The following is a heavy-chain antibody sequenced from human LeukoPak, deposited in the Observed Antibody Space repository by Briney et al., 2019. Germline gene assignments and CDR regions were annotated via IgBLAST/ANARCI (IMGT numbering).Heavy chain of an antibody. CDR3: ARHGGSSRGGGLNWFDP. V-gene: IGHV4-39*01. D-gene: IGHD6-6*01. CDR2: IYYSGST. Sequence: SETLSLTCTVSGGSISSSSYYWGWIRQPPGKGLEWIGSIYYSGSTYYNPSLKSRVTISVDTSKNQFSLKLSSVTAADTAVYYCARHGGSSRGGGLNWFDPWGQGTLVTVSS. J-gene: IGHJ5*02. CDR1: GGSISSSSYY.